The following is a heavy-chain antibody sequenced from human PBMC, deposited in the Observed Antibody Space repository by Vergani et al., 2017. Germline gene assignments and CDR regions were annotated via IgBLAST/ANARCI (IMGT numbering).Heavy chain of an antibody. D-gene: IGHD5-12*01. CDR1: GGTFSSYA. Sequence: QVQLVQSGAEVKKPGSSVKVSCKASGGTFSSYAISWVRQAPGQGLEWMGRIIPTFGTANYAQKFQGRVTITADESTSTAYMELSSLRSEDTAVYYCARAFGRGYSGYDIDPLVNLGYYYYGMDVWGQGTTVTVSS. J-gene: IGHJ6*02. CDR3: ARAFGRGYSGYDIDPLVNLGYYYYGMDV. CDR2: IIPTFGTA. V-gene: IGHV1-69*18.